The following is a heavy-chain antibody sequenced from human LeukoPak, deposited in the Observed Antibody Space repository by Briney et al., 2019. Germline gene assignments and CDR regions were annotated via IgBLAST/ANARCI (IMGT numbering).Heavy chain of an antibody. Sequence: GASVKVSCKASGYIFTNYGINWVRQVPGQGLEWMGWINTNTGNPTYAQGFTGRFVFSLDTSVSTAYLQISSLKAEDTAVYYCARARSGWPHDAFDIWGQGTMVTVSS. D-gene: IGHD6-19*01. CDR1: GYIFTNYG. CDR2: INTNTGNP. J-gene: IGHJ3*02. V-gene: IGHV7-4-1*02. CDR3: ARARSGWPHDAFDI.